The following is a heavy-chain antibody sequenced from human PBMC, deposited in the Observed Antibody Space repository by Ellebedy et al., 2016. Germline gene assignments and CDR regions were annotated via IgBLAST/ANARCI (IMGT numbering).Heavy chain of an antibody. CDR1: GFSFSSYG. CDR3: AKDHYDFLSGYYVFDD. Sequence: GGSLRLXXVASGFSFSSYGMHWVRQAPGKGLEWVAVISYDGSNKYYADSVKGRFTISRDNSKNTQHLQMTSLRAEDTAVYYCAKDHYDFLSGYYVFDDWGQGTLVTVSS. V-gene: IGHV3-30*18. J-gene: IGHJ4*02. D-gene: IGHD3-3*01. CDR2: ISYDGSNK.